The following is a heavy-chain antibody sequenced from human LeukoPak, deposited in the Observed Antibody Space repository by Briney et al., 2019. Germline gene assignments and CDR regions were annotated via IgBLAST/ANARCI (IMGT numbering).Heavy chain of an antibody. CDR1: GGSISSYY. D-gene: IGHD3-10*01. J-gene: IGHJ4*02. V-gene: IGHV4-39*07. CDR2: IYYSGST. Sequence: KASETLSLTCTVSGGSISSYYWGWIRQPPGKGLEWIGSIYYSGSTYYTPSLKSRVTISVDTSKNQFSLKLSSVTAADTAVYYCASLYGSGSYYPSDYWGQGTLVTVSS. CDR3: ASLYGSGSYYPSDY.